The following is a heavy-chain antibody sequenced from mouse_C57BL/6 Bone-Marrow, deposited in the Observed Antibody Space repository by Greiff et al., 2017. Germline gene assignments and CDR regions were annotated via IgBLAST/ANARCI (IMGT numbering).Heavy chain of an antibody. J-gene: IGHJ2*01. D-gene: IGHD1-1*01. Sequence: EVHLVESGPELVKPGASVKMSCKASGYTFTDYNMHWVKQSHGKSLEWIGYINPNNGGTSYNQKFKGKATLTVNKSSSTAYMELRSLTSEDSAVYYCARSGYYGSVDDWGQGTTLTVSS. CDR2: INPNNGGT. V-gene: IGHV1-22*01. CDR3: ARSGYYGSVDD. CDR1: GYTFTDYN.